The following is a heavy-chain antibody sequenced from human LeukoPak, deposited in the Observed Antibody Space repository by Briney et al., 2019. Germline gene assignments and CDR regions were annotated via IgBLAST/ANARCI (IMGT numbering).Heavy chain of an antibody. D-gene: IGHD2-8*01. CDR2: VWFDGTNK. V-gene: IGHV3-33*08. CDR3: ARDRVTKQAPPGY. CDR1: GFTFGSHA. J-gene: IGHJ4*02. Sequence: PGGSLRLSCEASGFTFGSHAMSWVRQAPGKGLEWVAVVWFDGTNKYYADSVKGRFTISRDNSKNTVYLQMNSLRADDTAVYYCARDRVTKQAPPGYWGQGTLVTVSS.